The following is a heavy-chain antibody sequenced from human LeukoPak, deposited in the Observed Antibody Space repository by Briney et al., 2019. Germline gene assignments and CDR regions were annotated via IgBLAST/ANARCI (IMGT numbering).Heavy chain of an antibody. CDR2: IYPGDSGT. V-gene: IGHV5-51*01. J-gene: IGHJ3*02. D-gene: IGHD2-21*02. CDR3: VRRRYCGGDCYDRAFDI. CDR1: GYSFTSYW. Sequence: GESLKISCKGSGYSFTSYWLGWVRQMPGKGLEWMGIIYPGDSGTRYSPSFQGQVTISADKSISTAYLQWSSLKASDTAMYYCVRRRYCGGDCYDRAFDIWGQGTMVTVSS.